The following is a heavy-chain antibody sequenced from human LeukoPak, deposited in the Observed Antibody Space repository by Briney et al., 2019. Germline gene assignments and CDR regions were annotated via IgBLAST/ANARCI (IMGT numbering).Heavy chain of an antibody. Sequence: GGSLRLSCAASGFTFSSYAMSWVRQAPGKGLEWVSAISGSGGTTYYADSVKGRFTISRDNSKNTLYLQMNSLRAEDTAVYYCAKDLSMGSSWYPLGYWGQGTLVTVSS. CDR1: GFTFSSYA. J-gene: IGHJ4*02. CDR3: AKDLSMGSSWYPLGY. D-gene: IGHD6-13*01. CDR2: ISGSGGTT. V-gene: IGHV3-23*01.